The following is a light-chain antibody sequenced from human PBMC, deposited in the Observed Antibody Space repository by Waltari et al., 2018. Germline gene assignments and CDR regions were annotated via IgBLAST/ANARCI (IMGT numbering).Light chain of an antibody. CDR3: QTGGHGTWV. CDR2: INSDGSH. V-gene: IGLV4-69*01. Sequence: GHSSNVVAWHQQHPEKGPRYLMKINSDGSHSKGDEIPDRFSGSSSGAERYLTISSVQSDDEADYYCQTGGHGTWVFGGGTKLTVL. CDR1: GHSSNV. J-gene: IGLJ3*02.